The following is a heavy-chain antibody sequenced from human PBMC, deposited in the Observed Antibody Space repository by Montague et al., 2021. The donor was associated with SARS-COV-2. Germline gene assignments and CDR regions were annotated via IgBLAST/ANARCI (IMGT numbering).Heavy chain of an antibody. Sequence: PALVKPTQTLTLTCTFSGFSLSTSGMCVSWIRQPPGKALEWLAXXXWXXXKYXSTSLKTRLTISKDTSTNPVVLTMTNMDPVDTATYYCARSYYDILTGYYRAFDYWGQGTLVTVSS. CDR3: ARSYYDILTGYYRAFDY. J-gene: IGHJ4*02. CDR1: GFSLSTSGMC. D-gene: IGHD3-9*01. CDR2: XXWXXXK. V-gene: IGHV2-70*01.